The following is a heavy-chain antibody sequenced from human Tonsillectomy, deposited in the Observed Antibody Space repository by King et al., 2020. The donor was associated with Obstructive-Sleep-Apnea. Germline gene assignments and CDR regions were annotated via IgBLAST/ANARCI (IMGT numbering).Heavy chain of an antibody. Sequence: VQLVESGGGLVKPGGSLRLSCAASGFTFSDYYMSWIRQAPGKGLEWVSYFSSSSGYTTYADSVKGRFTISRDNAKNSLYLQMNSLRPGDTAVYYCARNGGYIYGYSDYWGQGTRVTVSS. V-gene: IGHV3-11*06. CDR1: GFTFSDYY. J-gene: IGHJ4*02. CDR2: FSSSSGYT. CDR3: ARNGGYIYGYSDY. D-gene: IGHD5-18*01.